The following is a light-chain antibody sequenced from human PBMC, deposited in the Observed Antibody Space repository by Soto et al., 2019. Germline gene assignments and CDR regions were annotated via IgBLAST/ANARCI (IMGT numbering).Light chain of an antibody. Sequence: QLVLTQPRSVSGSPGQSVTISCTGTSSDVGSYNYVSWYQQHPGKAPKLMIYDVSKRPSGVPDRFSGSKSGNTASLTISGLQAEDEADYYCCSYAGSYTFDVVFGGGTKVTVL. CDR1: SSDVGSYNY. V-gene: IGLV2-11*01. CDR2: DVS. J-gene: IGLJ2*01. CDR3: CSYAGSYTFDVV.